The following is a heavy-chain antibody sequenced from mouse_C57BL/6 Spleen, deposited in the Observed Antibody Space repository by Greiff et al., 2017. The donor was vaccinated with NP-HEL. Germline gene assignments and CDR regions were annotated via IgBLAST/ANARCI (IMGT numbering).Heavy chain of an antibody. D-gene: IGHD1-1*01. Sequence: VQLQQSGPELVKPGASVKISCKASGYSFTSYYIHWVKQRPGQGLEWIGWIYPGSGNTKYNEKFKGKATLTADTSSSTAYMQLSSLTSEDSAVYYCARDHYYGSLYWGQGTTLTVSS. V-gene: IGHV1-66*01. CDR3: ARDHYYGSLY. J-gene: IGHJ2*01. CDR2: IYPGSGNT. CDR1: GYSFTSYY.